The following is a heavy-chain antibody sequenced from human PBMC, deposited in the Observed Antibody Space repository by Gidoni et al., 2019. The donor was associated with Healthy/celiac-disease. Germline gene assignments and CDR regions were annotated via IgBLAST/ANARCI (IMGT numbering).Heavy chain of an antibody. CDR3: ARDRGGSHMHSDY. J-gene: IGHJ4*02. Sequence: EVQLVESGGGLVQPGGSLRLSCAASGFTVSSNYMSWVRQAPGKGLEWVSVIYSGGSTYSADSVKGRFTISRDNSKNTLYLQMNSLRAEDTAVYYCARDRGGSHMHSDYWGQGTLVTVSS. CDR1: GFTVSSNY. D-gene: IGHD2-15*01. CDR2: IYSGGST. V-gene: IGHV3-66*01.